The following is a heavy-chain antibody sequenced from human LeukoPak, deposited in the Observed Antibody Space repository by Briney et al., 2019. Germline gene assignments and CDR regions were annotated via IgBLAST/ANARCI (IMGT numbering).Heavy chain of an antibody. Sequence: ASVKVSCKASGYTFTSYGISWVRQAPGQGLEWMGWISAYNGNTNYAQKLQGRVTMTTDTSTSTAYMELRSLRSDDTAVYYCARGGYSYGYGFLDYYYYYMDVWGKGTTVTVS. CDR3: ARGGYSYGYGFLDYYYYYMDV. CDR2: ISAYNGNT. D-gene: IGHD5-18*01. V-gene: IGHV1-18*01. CDR1: GYTFTSYG. J-gene: IGHJ6*03.